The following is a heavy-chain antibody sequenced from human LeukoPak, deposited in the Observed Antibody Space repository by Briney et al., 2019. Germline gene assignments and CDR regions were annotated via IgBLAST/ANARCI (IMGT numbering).Heavy chain of an antibody. J-gene: IGHJ4*02. D-gene: IGHD7-27*01. CDR1: GFTFRSYW. CDR2: IYQSGTA. CDR3: ARLAWGRLDY. Sequence: PGGSLRLSCAASGFTFRSYWMSWVRQAPGKGLEWIGSIYQSGTASYNPSLKSRVTISVDTSKNQFSLKLSSVTAADTAVYSCARLAWGRLDYWGQGTLVTVSS. V-gene: IGHV4-38-2*01.